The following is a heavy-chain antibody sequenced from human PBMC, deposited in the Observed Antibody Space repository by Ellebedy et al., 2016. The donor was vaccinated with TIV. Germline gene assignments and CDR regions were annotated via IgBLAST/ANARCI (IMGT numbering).Heavy chain of an antibody. Sequence: ASVKVSXKASGYTFTSYYMHWVRQAPGQGLEWMGIINPSGGRTSYAQKFQGRVTMTRDTSTSTVYMELSSLRSGDTAVYYCAIRYSSGWSLDYWGQGTLVTVSS. CDR2: INPSGGRT. V-gene: IGHV1-46*01. CDR1: GYTFTSYY. CDR3: AIRYSSGWSLDY. J-gene: IGHJ4*02. D-gene: IGHD6-19*01.